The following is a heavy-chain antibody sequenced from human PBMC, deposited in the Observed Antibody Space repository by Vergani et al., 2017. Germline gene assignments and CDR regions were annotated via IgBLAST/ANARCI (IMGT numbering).Heavy chain of an antibody. V-gene: IGHV4-59*01. CDR3: ARVAHTAMVNGANYFDY. Sequence: QVQLQESGPGLVKPSETLSLTCTVSGGSISSYYWSWIRQPPGKGLEWIGYIYYSGSTNYNPSLKSRVTISVDTSKNQFSLKLSSVTAADTAVYYCARVAHTAMVNGANYFDYWGQGTLVTVSS. CDR2: IYYSGST. J-gene: IGHJ4*02. CDR1: GGSISSYY. D-gene: IGHD5-18*01.